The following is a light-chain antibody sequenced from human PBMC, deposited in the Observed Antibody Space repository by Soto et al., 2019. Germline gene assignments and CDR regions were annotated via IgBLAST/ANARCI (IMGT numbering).Light chain of an antibody. V-gene: IGKV3-20*01. CDR2: GVS. CDR1: QSVSGNN. J-gene: IGKJ1*01. CDR3: QQYGGTPKT. Sequence: EIVLTQSPGTLSLSPGQRATLSCRASQSVSGNNLAWYQQKAGQAPRLLILGVSSRATGIPDSFRGSVSGTDFTLSISRVAREDFAVYYCQQYGGTPKTFGQGTKLDI.